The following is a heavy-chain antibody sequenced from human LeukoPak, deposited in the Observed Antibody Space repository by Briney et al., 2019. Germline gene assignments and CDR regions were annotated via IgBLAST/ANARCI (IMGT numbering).Heavy chain of an antibody. J-gene: IGHJ4*02. V-gene: IGHV7-4-1*02. D-gene: IGHD3-9*01. CDR3: ARVAPGGLRYFDCLDY. CDR2: INTNTGNP. CDR1: GYTFTSYA. Sequence: EASVKVSCKASGYTFTSYAMNWVRQAPGQGLEWMGWINTNTGNPTYAQGFTGRFVFSLDTSVSTAYLQISSLKAEDTAVYYCARVAPGGLRYFDCLDYWGQGTLVTVSS.